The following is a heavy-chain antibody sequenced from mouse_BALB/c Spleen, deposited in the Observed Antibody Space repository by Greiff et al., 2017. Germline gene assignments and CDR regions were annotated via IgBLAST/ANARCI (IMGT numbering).Heavy chain of an antibody. CDR1: GFTFSSYA. V-gene: IGHV5-9-4*01. D-gene: IGHD2-3*01. J-gene: IGHJ3*01. CDR3: ARKEIYDVYCWFAY. Sequence: EVKLMESGGGLVKPGGSLKLSCAASGFTFSSYAMSWVRQSPEKRLEWVAEISSGGSYTYYPDTVTGRFTISRDNAKNTLYLEMSSLRSEDTAMYYCARKEIYDVYCWFAYWGQGTLVTVSA. CDR2: ISSGGSYT.